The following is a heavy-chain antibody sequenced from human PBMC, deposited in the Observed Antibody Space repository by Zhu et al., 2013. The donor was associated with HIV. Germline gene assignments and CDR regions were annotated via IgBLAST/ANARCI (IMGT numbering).Heavy chain of an antibody. D-gene: IGHD3-16*02. CDR1: GYTSDDFGLDFSDFG. J-gene: IGHJ5*02. V-gene: IGHV1-18*01. CDR3: ARGIPKRFYDYLWDSYRYTACWFDP. CDR2: ISNNNDNT. Sequence: QVQLVQSGAEMKKPGASVKVSCKASGYTSDDFGLDFSDFGMSWVRQAPGQGLEWVGWISNNNDNTKYAQKYQGRVTMTTDTSTSTVYMELRNLNFEDTAIYYCARGIPKRFYDYLWDSYRYTACWFDPWGQGTLVTVSS.